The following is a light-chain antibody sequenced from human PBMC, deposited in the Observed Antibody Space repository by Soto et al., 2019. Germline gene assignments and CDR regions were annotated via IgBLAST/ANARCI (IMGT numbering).Light chain of an antibody. J-gene: IGLJ1*01. CDR1: SGDIGSYNR. Sequence: QSVLTQPASVSGSPGQSITISCTGTSGDIGSYNRVSWYQQHPGKAPKLIIYEVTDRPSGVSNRFSGSKSGNTASLTISGLQAEDEAEYYCSSYAGSYTLYVIGTGTKLTVL. CDR2: EVT. CDR3: SSYAGSYTLYV. V-gene: IGLV2-14*01.